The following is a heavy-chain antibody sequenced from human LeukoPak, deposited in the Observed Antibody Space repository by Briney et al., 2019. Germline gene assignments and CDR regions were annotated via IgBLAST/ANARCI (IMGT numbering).Heavy chain of an antibody. CDR1: GGSFSGYY. CDR3: ASGTVTQSPDY. D-gene: IGHD4-11*01. V-gene: IGHV4-34*01. Sequence: SETLSLTCAVYGGSFSGYYWSWIRQPPGKGLEWIGEINHSGSTNYNPSLKSRVTISVDTSKNQFSLKLSSVTAADTAVYYCASGTVTQSPDYWGQGTLVTVSS. J-gene: IGHJ4*02. CDR2: INHSGST.